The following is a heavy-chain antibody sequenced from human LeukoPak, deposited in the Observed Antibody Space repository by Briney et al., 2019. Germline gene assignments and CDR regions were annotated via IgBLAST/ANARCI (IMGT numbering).Heavy chain of an antibody. CDR3: ARMNYYGSGTPGY. CDR1: GFTVSSNY. Sequence: GGSLRLSCAASGFTVSSNYMSWVRQAPGKGLEWVSVIYSGGSTYYADSVKGRFTISRDNSKNTLYLQMNSLRAEDTAVYYCARMNYYGSGTPGYWGQGTLVTVSS. D-gene: IGHD3-10*01. CDR2: IYSGGST. V-gene: IGHV3-53*01. J-gene: IGHJ4*02.